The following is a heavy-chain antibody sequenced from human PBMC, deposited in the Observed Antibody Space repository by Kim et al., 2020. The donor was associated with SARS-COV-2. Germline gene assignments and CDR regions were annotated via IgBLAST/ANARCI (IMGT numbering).Heavy chain of an antibody. V-gene: IGHV4-59*13. J-gene: IGHJ6*02. Sequence: SETLSLTCTVSGGSISSYYWSWIRQPPGKGLEWIGYIYYSGSTNYNPSLKSRVTISVDTSTNQSSLKLSSVTAADTAVYYCARGQRFTIFGVVREMDVWGQGTTVTVSS. CDR3: ARGQRFTIFGVVREMDV. CDR1: GGSISSYY. CDR2: IYYSGST. D-gene: IGHD3-3*01.